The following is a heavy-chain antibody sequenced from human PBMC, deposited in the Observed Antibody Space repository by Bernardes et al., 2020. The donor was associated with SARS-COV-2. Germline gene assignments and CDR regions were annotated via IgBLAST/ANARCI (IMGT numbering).Heavy chain of an antibody. D-gene: IGHD3-9*01. J-gene: IGHJ4*02. CDR1: GFSFRSYA. V-gene: IGHV1-18*01. Sequence: ASVKVSCKASGFSFRSYAINWVRQAPGQGLEWVAWINGDNTKYAQNFQGRVTLTTDRSTNTAYMELRNLRFDDTAVYYCARDHLAEYDILTGYCAFDYWGQGTLVTVSS. CDR2: INGDNT. CDR3: ARDHLAEYDILTGYCAFDY.